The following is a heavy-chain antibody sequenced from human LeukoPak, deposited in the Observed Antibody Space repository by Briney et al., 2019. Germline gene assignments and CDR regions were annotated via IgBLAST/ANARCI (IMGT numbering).Heavy chain of an antibody. CDR3: ARGGLMSSGWYYPGHYYYYYMDV. D-gene: IGHD6-19*01. V-gene: IGHV7-4-1*02. CDR1: GYTFTSYA. CDR2: INTNTGNP. J-gene: IGHJ6*03. Sequence: GASVTVSCKASGYTFTSYAMNWARQAPGQGLEWIGWINTNTGNPTYAQGFTGRFVFSLDTSVSTAYLQISSLKAEDTAVYYCARGGLMSSGWYYPGHYYYYYMDVWGKGTTVTVSS.